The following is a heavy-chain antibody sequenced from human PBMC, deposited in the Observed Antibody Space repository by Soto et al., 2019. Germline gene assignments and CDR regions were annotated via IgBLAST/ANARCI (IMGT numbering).Heavy chain of an antibody. CDR2: IYFSGST. D-gene: IGHD4-17*01. V-gene: IGHV4-59*01. J-gene: IGHJ4*02. Sequence: PSETLSLTCTVSGASITPYYWTWIRQPPGKGLELIGYIYFSGSTNYNPSLKSRVTISVDTSKNLFSLNLTSVTAADTAVYYCARSMTTVVTLDYWGQGTLVTVSS. CDR1: GASITPYY. CDR3: ARSMTTVVTLDY.